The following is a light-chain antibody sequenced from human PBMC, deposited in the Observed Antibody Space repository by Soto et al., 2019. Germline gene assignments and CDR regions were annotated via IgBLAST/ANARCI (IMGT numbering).Light chain of an antibody. CDR2: EGS. CDR1: SSDLGSYNL. CDR3: CSFAGSDTVI. V-gene: IGLV2-23*01. J-gene: IGLJ2*01. Sequence: QSVLTQPASVSWSPGQSITISCTGTSSDLGSYNLVSWYQQHPGKPPKLLIYEGSKRPSGVSDRFSGSKSGNMASLTISGLQAEDEADYYCCSFAGSDTVIFGGGTKVTVL.